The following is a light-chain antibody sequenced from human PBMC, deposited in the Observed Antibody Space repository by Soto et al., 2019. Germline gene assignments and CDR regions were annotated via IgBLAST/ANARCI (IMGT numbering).Light chain of an antibody. CDR1: QSISSW. V-gene: IGKV1-5*01. Sequence: GDRVTITCRASQSISSWLAWYQQKPGKAPKLLIYDASSLQSGVPSRFSGSGSGTEFTLTISRLQPEDFATYYCQQLNSYPITFGQGTRLEIK. CDR2: DAS. CDR3: QQLNSYPIT. J-gene: IGKJ5*01.